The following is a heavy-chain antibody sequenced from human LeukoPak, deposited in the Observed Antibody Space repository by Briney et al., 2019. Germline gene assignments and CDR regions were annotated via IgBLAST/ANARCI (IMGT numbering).Heavy chain of an antibody. J-gene: IGHJ4*02. CDR1: GFTFSTSN. CDR2: ISGSSSTI. Sequence: PGGSLRLSCAASGFTFSTSNMNWVRQAPGKGLEWISYISGSSSTIYYADSVKGRFTISRDNAKNSLYLQMNSLRAEDTAVYCCARALVAAARNFDYWGQGTLVTVSS. D-gene: IGHD6-13*01. V-gene: IGHV3-48*01. CDR3: ARALVAAARNFDY.